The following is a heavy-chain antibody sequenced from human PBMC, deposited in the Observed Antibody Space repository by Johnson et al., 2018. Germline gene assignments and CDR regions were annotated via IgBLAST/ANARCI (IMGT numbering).Heavy chain of an antibody. CDR3: ARLYGDYAPTYYYYGMDV. J-gene: IGHJ6*02. CDR1: GFTFSSYG. CDR2: ISYDGSNK. D-gene: IGHD4-17*01. V-gene: IGHV3-30*03. Sequence: QVQLVQSGGGVVQPGRSLRLSCAASGFTFSSYGMHWVRQAPGKGLEWVAVISYDGSNKYYADSVKGRFTISRDNSKNTLYLQMNSLRAEDTPVYYCARLYGDYAPTYYYYGMDVWGQGTTVTVSS.